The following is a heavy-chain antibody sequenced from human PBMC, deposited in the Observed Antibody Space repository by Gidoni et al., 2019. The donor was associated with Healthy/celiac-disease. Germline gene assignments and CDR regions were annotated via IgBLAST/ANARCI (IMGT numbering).Heavy chain of an antibody. Sequence: EVQLVESGGGLVQPGGYLRLSCSASGFTFSSYWMHWVRQDQGKGLVWVSRINSDGISTSYADSVKGRFTISRDNAKNTLYLQMNSLRAEDTAVYYCARDRTYYDFWSGYYYGMDVWGQGTTVTVSS. CDR3: ARDRTYYDFWSGYYYGMDV. D-gene: IGHD3-3*01. CDR2: INSDGIST. V-gene: IGHV3-74*01. J-gene: IGHJ6*02. CDR1: GFTFSSYW.